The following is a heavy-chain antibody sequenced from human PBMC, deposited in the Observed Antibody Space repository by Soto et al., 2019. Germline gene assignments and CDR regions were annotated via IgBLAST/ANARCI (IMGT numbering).Heavy chain of an antibody. CDR3: ARDGPNGVPTEGVALWDS. Sequence: QVQLVESGGGVVQPGRSLRLSCAASGFTFSTYAMHWVRQAPGKGLEWVAVITYDESIKHYGDSVKGRFTISRDNSKNTLFQQMNSLRPEDTAVYYCARDGPNGVPTEGVALWDSWGQGTLVTVSS. D-gene: IGHD5-12*01. V-gene: IGHV3-30-3*01. CDR2: ITYDESIK. CDR1: GFTFSTYA. J-gene: IGHJ5*01.